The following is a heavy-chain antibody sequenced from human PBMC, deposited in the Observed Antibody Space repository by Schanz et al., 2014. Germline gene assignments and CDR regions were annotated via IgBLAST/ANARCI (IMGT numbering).Heavy chain of an antibody. CDR1: GITFSSHS. Sequence: EVHLVESGGGLVQPGGSLRLSCAASGITFSSHSFNWVRQAPGKGLEWISYITYNGGTIYYADSVKGRFTISRDNAKNSPYLEMNSLRAEDTALYYCARDRRNADLDYWGQGTLVTVSS. V-gene: IGHV3-48*01. CDR3: ARDRRNADLDY. CDR2: ITYNGGTI. J-gene: IGHJ4*02. D-gene: IGHD1-1*01.